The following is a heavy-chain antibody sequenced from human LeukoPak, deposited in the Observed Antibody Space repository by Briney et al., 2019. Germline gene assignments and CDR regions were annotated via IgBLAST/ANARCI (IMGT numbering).Heavy chain of an antibody. D-gene: IGHD3-22*01. V-gene: IGHV1-58*02. J-gene: IGHJ4*02. CDR3: AADRYDSSGYYHFDY. Sequence: SVKVSCKASGFTFTSSAMRWVRQARGQRLEWIGWIVVGSGNTNYAQKFQERVTITRDMSTSTAYMELSSLRSEDTAVYYCAADRYDSSGYYHFDYWGQGTLVTVSS. CDR1: GFTFTSSA. CDR2: IVVGSGNT.